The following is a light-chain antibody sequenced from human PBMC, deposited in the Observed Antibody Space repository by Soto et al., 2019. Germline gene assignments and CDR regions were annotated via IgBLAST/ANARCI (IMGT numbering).Light chain of an antibody. J-gene: IGLJ1*01. CDR3: SSYTTSNTYV. V-gene: IGLV2-18*02. CDR2: DVT. CDR1: SSDVGSNNR. Sequence: QSALTQPPSVSGSPGQSVAISCTGSSSDVGSNNRVSWYHQPPGTAPKLIIYDVTNRPSGVPDRFSGSKSGNTASLTISRLHAEDEADYYCSSYTTSNTYVFGTGTKLTVL.